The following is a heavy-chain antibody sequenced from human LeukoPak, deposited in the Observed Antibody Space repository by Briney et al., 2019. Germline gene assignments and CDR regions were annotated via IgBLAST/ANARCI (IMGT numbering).Heavy chain of an antibody. CDR3: AKVLRYFMDV. J-gene: IGHJ6*02. CDR2: ITSTGDST. Sequence: PGGSLRLSCAASGFTFSNYAMRWVRQAPGKGLEWVSTITSTGDSTYYADSVKGRFTISRDNSKNTPYLQMNSLRAEDTAVYYCAKVLRYFMDVWGQGTTVTVSS. V-gene: IGHV3-23*01. CDR1: GFTFSNYA. D-gene: IGHD3-9*01.